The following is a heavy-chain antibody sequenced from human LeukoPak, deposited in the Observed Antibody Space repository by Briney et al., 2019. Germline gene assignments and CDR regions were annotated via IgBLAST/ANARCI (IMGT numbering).Heavy chain of an antibody. CDR3: ARAKPKNMVRGLIMRRESRYYFDY. D-gene: IGHD3-10*01. V-gene: IGHV3-53*01. CDR1: GFTVSSNY. CDR2: IYSGGSK. Sequence: GGSLRLSCAASGFTVSSNYMSWVRQAPGKGLEWVSVIYSGGSKYYAASVKGRFTISRDNSKSTLYIQMNSLRAEDTAVYYCARAKPKNMVRGLIMRRESRYYFDYWGQGTLVTVSS. J-gene: IGHJ4*02.